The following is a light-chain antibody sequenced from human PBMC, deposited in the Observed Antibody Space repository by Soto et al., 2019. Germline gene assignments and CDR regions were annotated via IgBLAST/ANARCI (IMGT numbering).Light chain of an antibody. CDR3: MQGTHWPYT. CDR1: QSLLYSDGNTY. V-gene: IGKV2-30*01. J-gene: IGKJ2*01. Sequence: DVVMTQSPLSLPVTLGQPASISCRSSQSLLYSDGNTYLIWFQQRPGQSPRHLIYKVSNRDSGVPERFSGSGSGTDFTLKISRVEAEDVGLYYCMQGTHWPYTFGQGTKLEIK. CDR2: KVS.